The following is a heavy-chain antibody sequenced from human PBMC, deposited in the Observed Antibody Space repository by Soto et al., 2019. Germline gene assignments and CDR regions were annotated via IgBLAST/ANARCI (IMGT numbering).Heavy chain of an antibody. V-gene: IGHV3-15*01. Sequence: EVQLVESGGGLVQPGGSLRLSCVASGFNLSHPWMTWVRQAAGKGLEWVGRIKSKTDGGTADYAAPVKGRATISRDDSKNTVYLQMNSLKTEDTAVYYCTTGIYYDILTGYHNVAYWGQGALVTVSS. D-gene: IGHD3-9*01. J-gene: IGHJ4*02. CDR2: IKSKTDGGTA. CDR3: TTGIYYDILTGYHNVAY. CDR1: GFNLSHPW.